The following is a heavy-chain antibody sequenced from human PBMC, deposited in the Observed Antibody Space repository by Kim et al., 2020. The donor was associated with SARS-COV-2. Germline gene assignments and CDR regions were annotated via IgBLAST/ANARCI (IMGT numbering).Heavy chain of an antibody. CDR3: ARSIAVAGTMTWVNWFDP. CDR2: INTNTGNP. CDR1: TSYA. Sequence: TSYAMNWVRQAPGQGLEWMGWINTNTGNPTYAQGFTGRFVFSLDTSVSTAYLQISSLKAEDTAVYYCARSIAVAGTMTWVNWFDPWGQGTLAT. V-gene: IGHV7-4-1*02. J-gene: IGHJ5*02. D-gene: IGHD6-19*01.